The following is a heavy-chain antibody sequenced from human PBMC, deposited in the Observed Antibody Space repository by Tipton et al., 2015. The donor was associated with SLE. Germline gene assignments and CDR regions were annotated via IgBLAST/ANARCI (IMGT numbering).Heavy chain of an antibody. CDR3: ARVRVYSSSRKGLFFFDY. CDR1: GGSISSSSYY. J-gene: IGHJ4*02. Sequence: TLSLTCTVSGGSISSSSYYWGWIRQPPGKGLEWIGSIYYSGSTYYNPSLKSRVTISVDTSKNQFSLKLSSVTAADTAVYYCARVRVYSSSRKGLFFFDYWGQGTLVTVSS. D-gene: IGHD6-13*01. CDR2: IYYSGST. V-gene: IGHV4-39*07.